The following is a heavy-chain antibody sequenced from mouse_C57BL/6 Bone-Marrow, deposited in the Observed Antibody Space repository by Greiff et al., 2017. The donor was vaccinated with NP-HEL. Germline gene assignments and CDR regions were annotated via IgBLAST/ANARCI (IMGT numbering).Heavy chain of an antibody. CDR3: ARHYYNAMDY. V-gene: IGHV5-15*01. Sequence: EVQGVESGGGLVQPGGSLKLSCAASGFTFSDYGMAWVRQAPRKGPEWVAFISNLAYSIYYADTVTGRFTISRENAKNTLYLEMSSLRSEDTAMYYCARHYYNAMDYWGQGTSVTVSS. CDR1: GFTFSDYG. CDR2: ISNLAYSI. J-gene: IGHJ4*01.